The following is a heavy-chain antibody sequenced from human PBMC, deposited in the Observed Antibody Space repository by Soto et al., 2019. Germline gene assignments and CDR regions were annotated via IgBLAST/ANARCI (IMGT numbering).Heavy chain of an antibody. CDR1: GGSISSYY. CDR3: ARVIAVAGTFFDY. Sequence: SETLSLTCTVSGGSISSYYWSWIRQPPGKGLEWIGYIYYSGSTNYNPSLKSRVTISVDTSKNQFSLKLSSVTAADTAVYYCARVIAVAGTFFDYWGQGTLVTVSS. D-gene: IGHD6-19*01. V-gene: IGHV4-59*01. J-gene: IGHJ4*02. CDR2: IYYSGST.